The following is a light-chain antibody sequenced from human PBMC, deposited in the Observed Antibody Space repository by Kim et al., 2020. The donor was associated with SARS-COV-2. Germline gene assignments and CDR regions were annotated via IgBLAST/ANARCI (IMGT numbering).Light chain of an antibody. CDR3: QSRDSGGNVV. Sequence: SSELTQDPAVSVALGQTVRITRQGDSLRSYYATWYQQKPRQAPVLVIYGRNSRPSGVPDRFSGSTSGNTASLTISGAQAEDEADFYCQSRDSGGNVVFGGGTKVTVL. CDR1: SLRSYY. CDR2: GRN. V-gene: IGLV3-19*01. J-gene: IGLJ2*01.